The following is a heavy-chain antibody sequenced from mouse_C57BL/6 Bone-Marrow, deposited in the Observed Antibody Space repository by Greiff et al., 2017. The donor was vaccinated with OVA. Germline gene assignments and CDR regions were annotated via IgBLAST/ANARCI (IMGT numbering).Heavy chain of an antibody. V-gene: IGHV2-5*01. CDR3: AINGGLRRARAMDY. CDR1: GFSLTSYG. CDR2: IWRGGST. Sequence: QVQLKESGPGLVQPSQSLSITCTVSGFSLTSYGVHWVRQSPGKGLEWLGVIWRGGSTDYNAAFMSRLSITKDNSKSQVFFKMNSLQADDTAIYYCAINGGLRRARAMDYWGQGTSVTVSS. J-gene: IGHJ4*01. D-gene: IGHD2-4*01.